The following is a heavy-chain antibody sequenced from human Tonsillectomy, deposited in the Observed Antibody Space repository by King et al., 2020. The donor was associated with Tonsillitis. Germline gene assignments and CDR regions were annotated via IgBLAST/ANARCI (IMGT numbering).Heavy chain of an antibody. CDR3: ARSYSSSRYIFDY. D-gene: IGHD6-13*01. CDR2: IYYSGST. Sequence: QLQESGPGLVKPSETLSLICIVSGGSISSSTYYWGWIRQPPGKGLQWIGSIYYSGSTYFNPSLKSRVSISVDTSKNQFSLKLSSVTAADTAVYYCARSYSSSRYIFDYWGQGTLVTVS. J-gene: IGHJ4*02. V-gene: IGHV4-39*07. CDR1: GGSISSSTYY.